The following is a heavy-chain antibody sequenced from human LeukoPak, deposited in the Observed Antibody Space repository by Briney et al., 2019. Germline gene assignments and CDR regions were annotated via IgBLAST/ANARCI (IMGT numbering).Heavy chain of an antibody. D-gene: IGHD2/OR15-2a*01. Sequence: ASVKVSCKASGYTFTSCYMHWVRQAPGQGLEWMGIINPSGGSTSYAQKFQGRVTMTRDTSTSTVYMELSSLRSEDTAVYYCAREGSTIGFDPWGQGTLVTVSS. J-gene: IGHJ5*02. CDR3: AREGSTIGFDP. V-gene: IGHV1-46*01. CDR1: GYTFTSCY. CDR2: INPSGGST.